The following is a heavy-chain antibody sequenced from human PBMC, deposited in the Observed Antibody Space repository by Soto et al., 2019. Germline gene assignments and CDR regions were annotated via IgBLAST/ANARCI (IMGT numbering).Heavy chain of an antibody. CDR2: ISGSGGST. J-gene: IGHJ5*02. CDR3: AKDRRGYSYGYMNWFDP. CDR1: GFTFSSYA. V-gene: IGHV3-23*01. D-gene: IGHD5-18*01. Sequence: EVQLLESGGGLVQPGGSLRLSCAASGFTFSSYAMSWVRQAPGKGLEWVSAISGSGGSTYYADSVKGRLTISRDNYKNTLYLQMNSLRAEDTAVYYCAKDRRGYSYGYMNWFDPWGQGTLVTVSS.